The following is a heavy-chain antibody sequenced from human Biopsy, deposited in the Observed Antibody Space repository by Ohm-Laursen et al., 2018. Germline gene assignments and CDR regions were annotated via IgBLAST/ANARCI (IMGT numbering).Heavy chain of an antibody. CDR1: GYSFTSYW. V-gene: IGHV5-51*01. D-gene: IGHD2-8*01. Sequence: ESLKISCKGSGYSFTSYWIGWVRQMPGKGLEWMGIIYPGDSDTRYSPSFQGQVTISADKSISTAYLQWSSLKASDVSMYYGAILSRYCTNGVCLNWFDPWGQGTLVTVSS. CDR3: AILSRYCTNGVCLNWFDP. J-gene: IGHJ5*02. CDR2: IYPGDSDT.